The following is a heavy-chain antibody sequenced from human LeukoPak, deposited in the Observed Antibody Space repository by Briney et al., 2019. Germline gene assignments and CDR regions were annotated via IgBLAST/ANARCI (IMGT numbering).Heavy chain of an antibody. V-gene: IGHV4-39*07. J-gene: IGHJ3*02. CDR2: IYSSGST. Sequence: PSETLSLTCSVSGASISSGSNYWGWIRQPPGKTLEWIGSIYSSGSTYYNPSLKSRVIIIIDTPKNHFSLTLSSVTAADTAVYYCAKDLRPYYGSGVPDAFDIWGQGTMVTVSS. CDR3: AKDLRPYYGSGVPDAFDI. CDR1: GASISSGSNY. D-gene: IGHD3-10*01.